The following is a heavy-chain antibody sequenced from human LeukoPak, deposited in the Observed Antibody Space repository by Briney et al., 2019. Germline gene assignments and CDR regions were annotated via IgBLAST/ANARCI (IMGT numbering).Heavy chain of an antibody. J-gene: IGHJ5*02. CDR3: ATVDRKTNWFDP. CDR1: GYTFTGYY. CDR2: INPNSGGT. Sequence: GASVKVSCKASGYTFTGYYMHWVRQAPGQGLEWMGWINPNSGGTNYAQKFQGRVTMTEDTSTDTAYMELSSLRSEDTAVYYCATVDRKTNWFDPWGQGTLVTVSS. V-gene: IGHV1-2*02.